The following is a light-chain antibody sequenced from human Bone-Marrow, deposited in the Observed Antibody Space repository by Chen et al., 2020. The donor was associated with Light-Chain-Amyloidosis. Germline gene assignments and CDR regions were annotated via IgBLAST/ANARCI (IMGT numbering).Light chain of an antibody. CDR2: RDT. J-gene: IGLJ2*01. CDR1: DLPTKY. Sequence: SYELTQPPSVSVSPGQTARITCSGDDLPTKYAYWYQQKPGQAPVLVIHRDTERPSGISELFSGSSSGTTATLTSSGVQAEDEADYHCQSADSSGTYEVRFGGGTKLTVL. CDR3: QSADSSGTYEVR. V-gene: IGLV3-25*03.